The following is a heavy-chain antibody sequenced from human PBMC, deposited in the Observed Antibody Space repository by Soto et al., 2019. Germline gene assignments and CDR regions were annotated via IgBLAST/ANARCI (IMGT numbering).Heavy chain of an antibody. J-gene: IGHJ6*02. CDR3: ARAQGWFGDPQYYYGMDV. CDR1: GGSISSGGYY. Sequence: TSETLSLTCTVSGGSISSGGYYWSWIRQHPGKGLEWIGYIYYSGSTYYNPSLKSRVTISVDTSKNQFSLKLSSVTAADTAVYYCARAQGWFGDPQYYYGMDVWGQGTTVTAP. V-gene: IGHV4-31*03. D-gene: IGHD3-10*01. CDR2: IYYSGST.